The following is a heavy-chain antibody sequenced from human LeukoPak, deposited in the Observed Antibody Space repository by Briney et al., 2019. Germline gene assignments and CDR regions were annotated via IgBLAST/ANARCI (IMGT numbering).Heavy chain of an antibody. CDR1: GGSFSGYY. V-gene: IGHV4-34*01. J-gene: IGHJ5*02. CDR3: ARAGYQLLFYWFDP. D-gene: IGHD2-2*01. CDR2: INHSGST. Sequence: SETLSLTCAVYGGSFSGYYWSWIRQPPGKGLEWIGEINHSGSTNYNPSLKNRVTISVDTSKNQFSLKLSSVTAADTAVYYCARAGYQLLFYWFDPWGQGTLVTVSS.